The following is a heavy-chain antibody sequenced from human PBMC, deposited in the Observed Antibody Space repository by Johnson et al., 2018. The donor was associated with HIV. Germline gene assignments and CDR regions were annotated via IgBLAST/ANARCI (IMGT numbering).Heavy chain of an antibody. D-gene: IGHD6-6*01. CDR1: AFTFSSND. CDR3: ARGWVRVAARYAFDI. J-gene: IGHJ3*02. V-gene: IGHV3-20*04. Sequence: VQLVESGGGLVQPGGSLRLSCGASAFTFSSNDMKWVRQAPGKGLEWVSGINRNGANTGYGDSVKGRFTISRDNAKNSLYLQMNSLRAEDTSLYYCARGWVRVAARYAFDIWGQGTMVTVSS. CDR2: INRNGANT.